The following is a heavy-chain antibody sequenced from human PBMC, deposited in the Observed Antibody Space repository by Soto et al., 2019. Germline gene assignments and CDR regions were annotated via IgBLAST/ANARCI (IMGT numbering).Heavy chain of an antibody. D-gene: IGHD6-13*01. Sequence: QLQLQESGPGLVKPSETLSLTCTVSGGSISSSSYYWGWIRQPPGKGLEWIGSIYYSGSTYYNPSLKSRVTISVDTSKNQFSLKLSSVTAADTAVYYCARHDQTEQLEPRYYFDHWGQGTLVTVSS. V-gene: IGHV4-39*01. J-gene: IGHJ4*02. CDR2: IYYSGST. CDR1: GGSISSSSYY. CDR3: ARHDQTEQLEPRYYFDH.